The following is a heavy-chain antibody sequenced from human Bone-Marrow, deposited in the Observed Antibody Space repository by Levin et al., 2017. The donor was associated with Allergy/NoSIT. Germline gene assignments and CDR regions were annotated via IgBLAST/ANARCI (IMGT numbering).Heavy chain of an antibody. CDR1: GIIFSNHG. CDR2: IWNDGSNK. CDR3: ARGNKSFDFDD. J-gene: IGHJ4*02. V-gene: IGHV3-33*08. Sequence: PGGSLRLSCEARGIIFSNHGMSWVRQAPGKGLEWVAVIWNDGSNKYYADSVKGRFTISRDNSKNTLYLQMNSLRVEDTAVYYCARGNKSFDFDDWGQGTLVTVSS. D-gene: IGHD2/OR15-2a*01.